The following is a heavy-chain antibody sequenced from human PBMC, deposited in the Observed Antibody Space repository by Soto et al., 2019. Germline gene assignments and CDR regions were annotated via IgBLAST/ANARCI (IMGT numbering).Heavy chain of an antibody. CDR3: AKDPGRGYSGYDLYFDY. Sequence: GGSLRLSCAASGFTFSSYGMHWVRQAPGKGLEWVAVISYDGSNKYYADSVKGRFTISRDNSKNTLYLQMNSLRAEDTAVYYCAKDPGRGYSGYDLYFDYWGQGTLVTVSS. D-gene: IGHD5-12*01. V-gene: IGHV3-30*18. J-gene: IGHJ4*02. CDR1: GFTFSSYG. CDR2: ISYDGSNK.